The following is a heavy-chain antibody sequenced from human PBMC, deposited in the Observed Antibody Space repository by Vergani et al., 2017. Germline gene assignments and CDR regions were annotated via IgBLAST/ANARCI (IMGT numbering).Heavy chain of an antibody. V-gene: IGHV4-59*01. CDR3: ASLTVTTEAGDFDY. CDR1: GGSISSYY. CDR2: IYYSGST. Sequence: QVQLQESGPGLVKPSETLSLTCTVSGGSISSYYWSWIRQPPGKGLELIGYIYYSGSTNYNPSLKSRVTIAVDTSKNQFSLKLSSVTAADTAVYYCASLTVTTEAGDFDYWGQGTLVTVSS. D-gene: IGHD4-17*01. J-gene: IGHJ4*02.